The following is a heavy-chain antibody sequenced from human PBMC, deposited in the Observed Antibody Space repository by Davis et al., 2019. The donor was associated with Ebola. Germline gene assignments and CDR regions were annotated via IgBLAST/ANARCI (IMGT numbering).Heavy chain of an antibody. V-gene: IGHV3-49*04. CDR1: GFTFGDYA. J-gene: IGHJ4*02. Sequence: GESLKISCRGSGFTFGDYAINWVRQAPGKGLEWVGFIRSKAYGGKPAYAASVKGRFSISRDDSKTIAYLQLDSLKASDTAMYYCARAHLLSPDYWGQGTLVTVSS. CDR3: ARAHLLSPDY. D-gene: IGHD2-2*01. CDR2: IRSKAYGGKP.